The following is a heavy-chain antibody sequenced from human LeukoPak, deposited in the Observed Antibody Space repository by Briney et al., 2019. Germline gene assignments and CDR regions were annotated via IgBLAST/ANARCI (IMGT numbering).Heavy chain of an antibody. CDR1: GFTFSRYA. J-gene: IGHJ4*02. D-gene: IGHD5-18*01. Sequence: GGSLRLSCSASGFTFSRYAMHWVRQAPGKGREYVSAISSNGGSTYYADSVKGRFTISRDNSKNTLYLQMSSLRAEDTAVYYCVKDRVPSSGDSYGYLHYWGQGTLVTVSS. CDR3: VKDRVPSSGDSYGYLHY. CDR2: ISSNGGST. V-gene: IGHV3-64D*06.